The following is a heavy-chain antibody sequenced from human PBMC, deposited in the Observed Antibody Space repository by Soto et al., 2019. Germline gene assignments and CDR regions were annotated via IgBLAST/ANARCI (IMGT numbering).Heavy chain of an antibody. J-gene: IGHJ4*02. D-gene: IGHD3-10*01. CDR2: IIPIFGTA. CDR1: GGTFSSYA. Sequence: QVQPVQSGAEVKKPGSSVKVSCTASGGTFSSYAISWLRQAPGQGLEWMVEIIPIFGTANYAQKFQGRVTITAVEFTSTAYMELSSLKSEDTGVYYCAGVPPGHYYGSGSYYRFSVYFDYWGQGTPVTVSS. V-gene: IGHV1-69*01. CDR3: AGVPPGHYYGSGSYYRFSVYFDY.